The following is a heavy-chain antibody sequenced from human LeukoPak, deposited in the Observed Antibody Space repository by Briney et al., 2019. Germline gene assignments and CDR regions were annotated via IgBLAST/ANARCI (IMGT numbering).Heavy chain of an antibody. CDR1: GFTFSSYA. V-gene: IGHV3-23*01. J-gene: IGHJ4*02. Sequence: GGSLRLSCAASGFTFSSYAMSWVRQAPGKGLEWVSVISGSGGSTYYADSVKGRFTISRDNAKNSLYLQMNSLRAEDTAVYYCARREVAAEISFGFDYWGQGALVTVSS. CDR3: ARREVAAEISFGFDY. D-gene: IGHD2-15*01. CDR2: ISGSGGST.